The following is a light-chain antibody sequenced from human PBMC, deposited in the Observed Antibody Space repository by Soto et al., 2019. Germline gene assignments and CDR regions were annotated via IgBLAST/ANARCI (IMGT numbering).Light chain of an antibody. CDR3: GTWDGIPPNSVVV. V-gene: IGLV1-51*02. J-gene: IGLJ2*01. CDR1: SSNIGNNY. Sequence: QSVLTQPPSVSAAPGQKGTISCSGSSSNIGNNYVSWYQQLPGTAPKLLIYENNQRPSGIPDRFSGSKSGTSATLGITGLQSGDEADYECGTWDGIPPNSVVVFGGGTKVTVL. CDR2: ENN.